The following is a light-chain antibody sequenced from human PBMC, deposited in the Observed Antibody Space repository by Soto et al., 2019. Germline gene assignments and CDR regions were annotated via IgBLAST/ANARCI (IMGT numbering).Light chain of an antibody. CDR3: QQYENLPT. J-gene: IGKJ5*01. CDR1: QTISSW. CDR2: KAS. Sequence: DIQMTQSPSTLSAFVGDRFTIACRASQTISSWLAWYQQKPGKAPKLLIYKASTLKSGVPSRFRGSGSGTDFTFTISRLQPEDIATYYCQQYENLPTFGQGTRLEI. V-gene: IGKV1-5*03.